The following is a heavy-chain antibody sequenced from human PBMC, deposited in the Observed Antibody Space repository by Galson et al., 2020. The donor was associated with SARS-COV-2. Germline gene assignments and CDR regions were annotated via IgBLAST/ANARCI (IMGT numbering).Heavy chain of an antibody. CDR3: ARGEFLGYYYDMDV. CDR2: IYSGGST. D-gene: IGHD3-10*01. CDR1: GFTVSSNY. Sequence: GGSLRLSCAASGFTVSSNYMSWVRQAPGKGLEWVSVIYSGGSTYYADSVKGRFTISRDNSKNTLYLQMNSLRAEDTAVYYCARGEFLGYYYDMDVWGQGTTVTVSS. J-gene: IGHJ6*02. V-gene: IGHV3-53*01.